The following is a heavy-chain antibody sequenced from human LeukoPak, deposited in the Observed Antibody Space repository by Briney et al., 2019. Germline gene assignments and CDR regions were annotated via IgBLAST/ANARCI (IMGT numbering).Heavy chain of an antibody. CDR3: ARGMPVLRYFDWLLEYNWFDP. Sequence: ASVKVSCKASGYTFTSYGISWVRRAPGQGLEWMGWISAYNGNTNYAQKLQGRVTMTTDTSTSTAYMELRSLRSDDTAVYYCARGMPVLRYFDWLLEYNWFDPWGQGTLVTVSS. CDR2: ISAYNGNT. J-gene: IGHJ5*02. V-gene: IGHV1-18*04. CDR1: GYTFTSYG. D-gene: IGHD3-9*01.